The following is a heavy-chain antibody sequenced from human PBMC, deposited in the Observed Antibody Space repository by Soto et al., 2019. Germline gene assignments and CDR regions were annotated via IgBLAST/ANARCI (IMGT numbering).Heavy chain of an antibody. Sequence: QVQLVESGGGVVQPGRSLRLSCAASGFTFSSYGMHWVRQAPAKGLEWVAVIWYDGSNKYYADSVKGRFTISRDNSKNTLYLQMNSLRAEDTAVYYCAREYSSGYFDYWGQGTLVTVSS. D-gene: IGHD3-22*01. CDR3: AREYSSGYFDY. CDR2: IWYDGSNK. CDR1: GFTFSSYG. J-gene: IGHJ4*02. V-gene: IGHV3-33*01.